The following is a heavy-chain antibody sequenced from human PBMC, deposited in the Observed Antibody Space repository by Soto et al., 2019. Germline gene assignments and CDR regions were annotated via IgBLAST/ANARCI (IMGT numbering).Heavy chain of an antibody. J-gene: IGHJ4*02. Sequence: QVQLVQSGAEVKNPGASVKVSCKASGYTFTSNGISWVRQAPGQGLEWMGWISAYNGNTNYAQKLQGRVTMTTDTSTSTAYMELRSLRSDDTAVYYCARDLAYCGGDCYPIDYWGQGTLVTVSS. V-gene: IGHV1-18*01. CDR3: ARDLAYCGGDCYPIDY. CDR1: GYTFTSNG. D-gene: IGHD2-21*02. CDR2: ISAYNGNT.